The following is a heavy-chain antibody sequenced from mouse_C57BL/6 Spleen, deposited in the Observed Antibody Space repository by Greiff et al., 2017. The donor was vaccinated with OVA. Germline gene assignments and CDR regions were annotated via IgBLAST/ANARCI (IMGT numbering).Heavy chain of an antibody. V-gene: IGHV1-50*01. Sequence: QVQLQQPGAELVKPGASVKLSCKASGYTFTSYWMQWVKQRPGQGLEWIGEIDPSDSYTNYNQKFKGKATLTVDTSSSTAYMQRSSLTSENSAVYYCARGNYSNWYFDVWGTGTTVTVSS. D-gene: IGHD2-5*01. CDR2: IDPSDSYT. CDR3: ARGNYSNWYFDV. J-gene: IGHJ1*03. CDR1: GYTFTSYW.